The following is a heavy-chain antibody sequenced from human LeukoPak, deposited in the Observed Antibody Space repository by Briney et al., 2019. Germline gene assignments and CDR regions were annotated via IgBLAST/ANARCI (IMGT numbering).Heavy chain of an antibody. Sequence: GESLKISCKGSGDTFTTHWIGWVRQMPGKGLEWMGIIYPGDSDTRYSPSFQGQVTISADKSISTAYPQWSSLKASDTAMYYCARLGDYGMDVWGQGTTVAVSS. CDR3: ARLGDYGMDV. CDR2: IYPGDSDT. V-gene: IGHV5-51*01. CDR1: GDTFTTHW. J-gene: IGHJ6*02.